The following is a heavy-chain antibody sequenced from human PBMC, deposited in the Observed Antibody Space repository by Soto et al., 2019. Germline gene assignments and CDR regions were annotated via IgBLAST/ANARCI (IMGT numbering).Heavy chain of an antibody. CDR3: ARWEDYYDSSGYYDY. V-gene: IGHV1-18*04. J-gene: IGHJ4*02. Sequence: ASVKVSCKASGYTFTSYGISWVRQAPGQGLEWMGWISAYNGNTNYAQKLQGRVTMTTDTSTSTAYMELRSPRSDDTAVYYCARWEDYYDSSGYYDYWGQGTLVTVSS. D-gene: IGHD3-22*01. CDR1: GYTFTSYG. CDR2: ISAYNGNT.